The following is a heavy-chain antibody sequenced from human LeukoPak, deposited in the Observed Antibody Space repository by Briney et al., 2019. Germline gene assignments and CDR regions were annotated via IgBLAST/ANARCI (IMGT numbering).Heavy chain of an antibody. Sequence: PSQTLSLTCTVSGGSISSGGYYWGWIRQHPGKGLGWIGYIYYSGSTYYNPSLKSRVTISVDTSKNQFSLKLSSVTAADTAVYYCARGGGTIAARLYWFDPWGQETLVTVSS. CDR3: ARGGGTIAARLYWFDP. J-gene: IGHJ5*02. CDR1: GGSISSGGYY. CDR2: IYYSGST. D-gene: IGHD6-6*01. V-gene: IGHV4-31*03.